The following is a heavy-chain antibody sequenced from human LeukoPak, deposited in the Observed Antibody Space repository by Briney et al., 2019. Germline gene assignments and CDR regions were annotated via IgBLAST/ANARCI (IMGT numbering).Heavy chain of an antibody. J-gene: IGHJ3*02. CDR2: ISGSGGST. V-gene: IGHV3-23*01. CDR3: PKGGYGPGIREAFDI. Sequence: GGSLRLSCAASGFTFSSYAMSWVRQAPGKGLEWVSAISGSGGSTYYADSVKGRFTISRDNSKNTLYLQMNSLRAEDTAVYYCPKGGYGPGIREAFDIWGQGTMVTVSS. CDR1: GFTFSSYA. D-gene: IGHD3-10*01.